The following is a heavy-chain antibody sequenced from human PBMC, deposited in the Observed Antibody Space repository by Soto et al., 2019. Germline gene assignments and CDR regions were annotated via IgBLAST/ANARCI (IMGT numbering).Heavy chain of an antibody. CDR3: ARAPFTIYDTSGYYDY. J-gene: IGHJ4*02. CDR1: GFTFSSSG. Sequence: SLRLSCAASGFTFSSSGMHWVRQAPGKGLEWMAIIWYDGSKKYYADSVKGRFTISRDNSKNTVYLQMNSLRAEDTAVYYCARAPFTIYDTSGYYDYWGQGTLVTVS. CDR2: IWYDGSKK. D-gene: IGHD3-22*01. V-gene: IGHV3-33*01.